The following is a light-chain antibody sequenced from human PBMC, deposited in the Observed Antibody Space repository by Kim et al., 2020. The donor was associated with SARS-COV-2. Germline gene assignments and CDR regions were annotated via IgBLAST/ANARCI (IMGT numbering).Light chain of an antibody. CDR2: GAS. J-gene: IGKJ1*01. CDR3: KQYNNWPGT. Sequence: EIVMTQSPATLSVSPGERATLSCRASQSVSSKLAWYQQKPGQAPRLLIYGASTRATGFPARFSGSGSGTEFTLTISSLQSEDFAVYYCKQYNNWPGTFGQGTKVDIK. V-gene: IGKV3-15*01. CDR1: QSVSSK.